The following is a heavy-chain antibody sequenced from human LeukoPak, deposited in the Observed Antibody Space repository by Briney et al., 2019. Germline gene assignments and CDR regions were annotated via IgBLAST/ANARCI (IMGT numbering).Heavy chain of an antibody. CDR2: IIPILGIA. D-gene: IGHD6-13*01. Sequence: ASVKVSCKASGGTFSSYAISWVRQAPGQGLEWMGRIIPILGIANYAQKFQGRVTITADKSTSTAYMELSSLRSEDTAVYYCARARGSSWFDYWGQGTLVTVSS. V-gene: IGHV1-69*04. CDR3: ARARGSSWFDY. J-gene: IGHJ4*02. CDR1: GGTFSSYA.